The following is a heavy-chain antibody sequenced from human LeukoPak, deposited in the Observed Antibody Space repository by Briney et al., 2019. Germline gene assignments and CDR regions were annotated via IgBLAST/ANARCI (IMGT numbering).Heavy chain of an antibody. D-gene: IGHD6-6*01. V-gene: IGHV1-2*02. CDR2: INPNSGGT. J-gene: IGHJ4*02. Sequence: GASVKVSCKASGYTFTGYYMHWVRQAPGQGLEWMGWINPNSGGTNYAQKFQGRVTMTRDTSISTAYMELSRLRSDDTAVYYCARGIAARPPFGFDHWGQGTLVTVSS. CDR3: ARGIAARPPFGFDH. CDR1: GYTFTGYY.